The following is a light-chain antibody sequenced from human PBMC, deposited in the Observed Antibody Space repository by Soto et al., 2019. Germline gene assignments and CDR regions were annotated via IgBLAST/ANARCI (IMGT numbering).Light chain of an antibody. V-gene: IGKV1-5*01. CDR2: DAS. Sequence: PTTLCFYFHFIGTITFLASQSISTWLAWYQQKPGKAPKLLIYDASSLQTGVPSGFSGSGSGTEFTLTISSLQTDDFATYYCQHANSYPEGFGQVGKV. CDR3: QHANSYPEG. CDR1: QSISTW. J-gene: IGKJ1*01.